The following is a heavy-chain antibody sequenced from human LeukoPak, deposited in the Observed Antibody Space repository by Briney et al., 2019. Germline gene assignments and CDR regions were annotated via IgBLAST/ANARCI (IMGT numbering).Heavy chain of an antibody. CDR3: ATSPTSDSPGY. CDR1: GGTFSTYA. J-gene: IGHJ4*02. Sequence: RASVKVSCKASGGTFSTYAISWVRQAPGQGLEWMGGIIPILATANYAQKFQGRVTITADESTSTAYMELSSLRSEDTAVYSCATSPTSDSPGYWGQGTLVTVSS. D-gene: IGHD2-21*02. CDR2: IIPILATA. V-gene: IGHV1-69*13.